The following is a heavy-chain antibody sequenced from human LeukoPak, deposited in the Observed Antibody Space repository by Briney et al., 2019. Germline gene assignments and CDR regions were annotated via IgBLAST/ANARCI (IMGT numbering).Heavy chain of an antibody. V-gene: IGHV4-59*01. D-gene: IGHD6-19*01. CDR3: ARDRYSSGWHEGVVAFDI. Sequence: PSETLSLTCTVSGGSISSYYWSWIRQPPGKGLEWIGYIYYSGSTNYNPSLKSRVTISVDTSKNQFSLKLSSVTAADTAVYYCARDRYSSGWHEGVVAFDIWRQGTMVTVSS. CDR2: IYYSGST. CDR1: GGSISSYY. J-gene: IGHJ3*02.